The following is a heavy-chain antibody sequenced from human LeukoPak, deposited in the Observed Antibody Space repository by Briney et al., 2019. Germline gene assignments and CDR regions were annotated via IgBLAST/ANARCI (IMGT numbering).Heavy chain of an antibody. J-gene: IGHJ5*02. Sequence: PSETLSLTCTVSGGSISSHYWSWIRQPPGKGLEWIGYIYYSGSTNYNPSLKSRVTISVDTSKNQFSLELSSVTAADTAVYYCARDRHDILTGDNWFDPWGQGTLVTVSS. CDR3: ARDRHDILTGDNWFDP. V-gene: IGHV4-59*11. CDR2: IYYSGST. D-gene: IGHD3-9*01. CDR1: GGSISSHY.